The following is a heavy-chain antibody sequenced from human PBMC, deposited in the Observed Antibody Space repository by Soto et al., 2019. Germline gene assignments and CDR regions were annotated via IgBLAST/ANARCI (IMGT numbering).Heavy chain of an antibody. J-gene: IGHJ6*02. CDR1: GFTFSSYW. CDR2: IKQDGSEK. D-gene: IGHD3-10*01. CDR3: ASFGSPFRYYYYGMDV. Sequence: PGGSLRLSCAASGFTFSSYWMSWVRQAPGKGLEWVANIKQDGSEKYYVDSVKGRFTISRDNAKNSLYLQMNSLRAEDTAVYYCASFGSPFRYYYYGMDVWGQGTTVTVSS. V-gene: IGHV3-7*03.